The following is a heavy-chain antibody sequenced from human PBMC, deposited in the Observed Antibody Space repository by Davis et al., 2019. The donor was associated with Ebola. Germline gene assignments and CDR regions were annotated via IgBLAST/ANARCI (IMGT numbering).Heavy chain of an antibody. J-gene: IGHJ6*02. CDR1: GFTFSSYS. Sequence: GESLKISCAASGFTFSSYSMNWVRQAPGKGLEWVSSISSSSSYIYYADSVKGRFTISRDNSKNTLYLQMNSLTAEDTAVYYCARGGETVTGTASHGMDVWGQGTTVTVSS. D-gene: IGHD4-11*01. CDR3: ARGGETVTGTASHGMDV. V-gene: IGHV3-21*04. CDR2: ISSSSSYI.